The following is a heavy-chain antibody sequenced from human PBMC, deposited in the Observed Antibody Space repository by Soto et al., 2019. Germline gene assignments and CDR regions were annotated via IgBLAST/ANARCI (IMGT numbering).Heavy chain of an antibody. D-gene: IGHD3-22*01. J-gene: IGHJ5*02. V-gene: IGHV4-59*12. CDR3: ARGAIVKRVRSWFDP. Sequence: SETLSLTCTVSGDSISSYYCHWIRQVPGKGLEWIAYVYYSGSTNYNPSLKSRATISLDTSKNQFSLKLTSVTAADTAVYYCARGAIVKRVRSWFDPWGQRTLVTGSS. CDR2: VYYSGST. CDR1: GDSISSYY.